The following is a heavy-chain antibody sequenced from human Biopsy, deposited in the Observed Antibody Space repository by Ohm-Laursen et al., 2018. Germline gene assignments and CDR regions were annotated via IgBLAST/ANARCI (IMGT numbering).Heavy chain of an antibody. D-gene: IGHD6-19*01. CDR3: AKASGYSSGWPIDY. J-gene: IGHJ4*02. CDR1: GFTFESYA. V-gene: IGHV3-9*01. CDR2: ISWNSGSV. Sequence: SLRLSCSASGFTFESYAMNWVRQAPGKGLEWVSGISWNSGSVVYADSVKGRFTISRDNAKNSLYLQMHSLRAEDTAFYYCAKASGYSSGWPIDYWGQGNLVTVSS.